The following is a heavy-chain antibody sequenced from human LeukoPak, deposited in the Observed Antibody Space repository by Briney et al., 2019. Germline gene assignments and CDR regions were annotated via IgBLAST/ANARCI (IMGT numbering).Heavy chain of an antibody. CDR1: GFTFSSYW. CDR2: IKQDGSEK. CDR3: ARDWRFFRGLDY. V-gene: IGHV3-7*03. J-gene: IGHJ4*02. D-gene: IGHD3-3*01. Sequence: GGSLRLPCAVSGFTFSSYWMSWVRQAPGRGLEWVANIKQDGSEKYYVDSVKGRFTISRDDAKNSLYLQMNSLRAEDTAVYYCARDWRFFRGLDYWGQGTLVTVSS.